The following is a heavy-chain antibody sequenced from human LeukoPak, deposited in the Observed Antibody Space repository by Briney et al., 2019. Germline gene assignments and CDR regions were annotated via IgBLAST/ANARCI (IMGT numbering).Heavy chain of an antibody. CDR1: GFTFNRSW. V-gene: IGHV3-7*01. Sequence: GSLRLSCAASGFTFNRSWMNWVRQAPGKGLEWVANMDQSGSQKRYVDSVEGRFTISKDNPGASLYLDMHSLRAEDTAIYYCAIWTSGNYWGQGTLVTVSS. CDR2: MDQSGSQK. D-gene: IGHD1-1*01. CDR3: AIWTSGNY. J-gene: IGHJ4*02.